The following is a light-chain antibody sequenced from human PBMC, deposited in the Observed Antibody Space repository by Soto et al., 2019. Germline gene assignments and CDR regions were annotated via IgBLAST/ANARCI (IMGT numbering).Light chain of an antibody. J-gene: IGKJ1*01. V-gene: IGKV1-39*01. CDR2: AAT. CDR3: QQTYVDLGT. CDR1: QSISSY. Sequence: DIQMTQSPSSLSASVGDRVTITCRASQSISSYLNWYQQKPGKAPQLLIYAATSLQSGVPSRFSGSGSGTDFTLTISSLQPEDFATYYCQQTYVDLGTFGQGTKVDIK.